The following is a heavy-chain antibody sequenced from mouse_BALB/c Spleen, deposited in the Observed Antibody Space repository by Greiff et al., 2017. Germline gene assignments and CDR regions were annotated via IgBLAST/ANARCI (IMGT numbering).Heavy chain of an antibody. CDR2: ISDGGSYT. V-gene: IGHV5-4*02. Sequence: EVKVVESGGGLVKPGGSLKLSCAASGFTFSDYYMYWVRQTPEKRLEWVATISDGGSYTYYPDSVKGRFTISRDNAKNNLYLQMSSLKSEDTAMYYCARASSYYRYGSYAMDYWGQGTSVTVSS. D-gene: IGHD2-14*01. CDR3: ARASSYYRYGSYAMDY. J-gene: IGHJ4*01. CDR1: GFTFSDYY.